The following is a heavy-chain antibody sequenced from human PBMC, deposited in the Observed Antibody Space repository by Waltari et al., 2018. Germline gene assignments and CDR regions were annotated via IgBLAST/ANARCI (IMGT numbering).Heavy chain of an antibody. D-gene: IGHD6-19*01. CDR1: GFTFGVHS. CDR2: ISASSAAR. CDR3: ATEPAPGAGINY. J-gene: IGHJ4*02. Sequence: EVQLVESGGGLVQPGGSLRLSCAGSGFTFGVHSMHWIRQAPGKGLEWVSYISASSAARYYADSVKGRFTISRDNAKNLLFLQMSNLGAEDMAVYYCATEPAPGAGINYWGQGILVTVSS. V-gene: IGHV3-48*01.